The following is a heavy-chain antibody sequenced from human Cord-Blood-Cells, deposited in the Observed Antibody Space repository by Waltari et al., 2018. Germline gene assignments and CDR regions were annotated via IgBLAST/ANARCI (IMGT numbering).Heavy chain of an antibody. V-gene: IGHV4-39*07. CDR2: IYYSGST. J-gene: IGHJ2*01. CDR1: GGSSSSSGYY. Sequence: QLQLQESGPGFGKPSDTLSLPGTVSGGSSSSSGYYWGCIRQPPGKGLEWIGSIYYSGSTYYNPSLKSRVTISVDTSKNQFSLKLSSVTAADTAVYYCARIDWYFDLWGRGTLVTVSS. CDR3: ARIDWYFDL.